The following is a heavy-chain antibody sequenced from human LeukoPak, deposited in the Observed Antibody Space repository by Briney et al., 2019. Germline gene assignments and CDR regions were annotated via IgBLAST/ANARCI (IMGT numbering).Heavy chain of an antibody. J-gene: IGHJ4*02. CDR2: INPDSGGT. D-gene: IGHD3-10*01. CDR1: GYTFTGYY. CDR3: AREYYYGSGNYYNRIDY. Sequence: ASVKVSCKASGYTFTGYYMHWVRQAPGQGLEWMGWINPDSGGTNYAQKFQGRVTMTRDTSISTAYMELSRLRSDDTAVYYCAREYYYGSGNYYNRIDYWGQGTLVTVSS. V-gene: IGHV1-2*02.